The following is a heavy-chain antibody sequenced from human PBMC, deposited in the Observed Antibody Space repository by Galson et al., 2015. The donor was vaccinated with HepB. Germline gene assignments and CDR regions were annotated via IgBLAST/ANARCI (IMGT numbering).Heavy chain of an antibody. CDR3: ARDGGEARRSRGGYEYWFDP. CDR1: GGSIRSYY. D-gene: IGHD2-21*01. V-gene: IGHV4-4*07. CDR2: IYTSGST. J-gene: IGHJ5*02. Sequence: CTVSGGSIRSYYWSWIRQPAGKGLEWIGRIYTSGSTNYSPSLKSRVTMSVDTSKNQFSLKLSSVTAADTAVYYCARDGGEARRSRGGYEYWFDPWGQGTLVTVSS.